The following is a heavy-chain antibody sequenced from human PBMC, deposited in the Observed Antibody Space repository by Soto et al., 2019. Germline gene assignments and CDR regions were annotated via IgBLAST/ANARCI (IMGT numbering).Heavy chain of an antibody. CDR2: IYYSGST. Sequence: PSETLSLTCTVSGGSISSSSYYWGWIRQPPGKGLEWIGSIYYSGSTHYNPSLKSRVTISVDTSKNQFSLKLSSVTAADTAVYYCARAYYYDSSGYYYNWFDPWGQGTLVTVYS. V-gene: IGHV4-39*01. J-gene: IGHJ5*02. CDR1: GGSISSSSYY. D-gene: IGHD3-22*01. CDR3: ARAYYYDSSGYYYNWFDP.